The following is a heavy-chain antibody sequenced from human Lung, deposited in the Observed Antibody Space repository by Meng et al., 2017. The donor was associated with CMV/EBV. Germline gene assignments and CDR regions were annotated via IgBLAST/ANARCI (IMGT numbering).Heavy chain of an antibody. CDR1: GYTFTGYY. CDR3: ARGPGEATFTSLDAF. V-gene: IGHV1-2*02. J-gene: IGHJ4*02. D-gene: IGHD3-16*01. Sequence: ASVKVSCKTSGYTFTGYYLHWVRQAPGQGLEYMGSIDPHNGDTNYAQKFQGRVTMTRDTSIDTAYMELSRLRSDDTAVYFCARGPGEATFTSLDAFWGQGTVVTVSS. CDR2: IDPHNGDT.